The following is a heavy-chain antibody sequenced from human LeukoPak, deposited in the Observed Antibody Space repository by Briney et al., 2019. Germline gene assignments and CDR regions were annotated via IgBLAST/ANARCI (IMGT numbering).Heavy chain of an antibody. CDR3: TTGIAAAGNNY. J-gene: IGHJ4*02. D-gene: IGHD6-13*01. V-gene: IGHV3-9*02. CDR2: ISWNSGSI. Sequence: GRSLRLSCAASGFTSDDYAMHWVRQAPGKGLEWVSGISWNSGSIGYADSVKGRFTISRDNAKNSLYLQMNSLRAEDTALYYCTTGIAAAGNNYWGQGTLVTVSS. CDR1: GFTSDDYA.